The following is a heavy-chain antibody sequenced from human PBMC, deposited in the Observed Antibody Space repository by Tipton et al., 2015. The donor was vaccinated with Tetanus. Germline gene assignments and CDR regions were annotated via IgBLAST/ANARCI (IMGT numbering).Heavy chain of an antibody. D-gene: IGHD2-2*02. J-gene: IGHJ3*02. CDR1: GYTFDTYG. Sequence: QLVQSGGEVTKPGASVKVSCKASGYTFDTYGISWVRQAPGQGLEWMGRINPDNDGTFYAQKFQGRVTITRDTSISTTFLELSSLRIDDTVVYYCARRGRHTQDAFDIWGQGTMVTVSS. CDR3: ARRGRHTQDAFDI. V-gene: IGHV1-2*01. CDR2: INPDNDGT.